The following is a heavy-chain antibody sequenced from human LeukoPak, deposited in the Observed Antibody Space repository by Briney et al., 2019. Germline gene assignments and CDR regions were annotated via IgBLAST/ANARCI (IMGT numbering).Heavy chain of an antibody. CDR2: ISGSGGST. CDR3: AVCHWHSSGCRNDY. CDR1: GFTFISYA. D-gene: IGHD6-19*01. V-gene: IGHV3-23*01. Sequence: GGSLRLSCAASGFTFISYAMSWVRQAPVKGLEWVSIISGSGGSTYYADSVKGRFTISRDNSKNTLYLQMNGLRAEDTAVYYCAVCHWHSSGCRNDYWGQGTLVTVSS. J-gene: IGHJ4*02.